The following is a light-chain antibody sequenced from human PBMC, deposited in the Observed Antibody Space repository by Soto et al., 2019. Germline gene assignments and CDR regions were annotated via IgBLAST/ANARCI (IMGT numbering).Light chain of an antibody. CDR2: WAS. CDR3: QQRSNWPT. CDR1: QSVLYSPNNRDY. V-gene: IGKV4-1*01. Sequence: DIVMTQSPDSLAVSLGERATINCKSSQSVLYSPNNRDYLAWYQQKPGQPPKLLITWASTRESGVPDRFSGSGSGTDFTLTINGLQAEDVAIYYCQQRSNWPTFGQGTKLEI. J-gene: IGKJ2*01.